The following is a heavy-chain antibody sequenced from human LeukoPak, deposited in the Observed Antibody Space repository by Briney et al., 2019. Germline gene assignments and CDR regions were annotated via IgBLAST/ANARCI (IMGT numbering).Heavy chain of an antibody. CDR1: GFSISNSA. CDR3: AKGAYDYIEMGYFDY. J-gene: IGHJ4*02. Sequence: AGSLRLSCAASGFSISNSAMSWVRQAPGKGLGWVSLIVASSGSTFYADSVKGRFTISRDSSKNTLYVQMNSLRAEDMAVYYCAKGAYDYIEMGYFDYWGQGTLVTVSS. D-gene: IGHD5-12*01. V-gene: IGHV3-23*01. CDR2: IVASSGST.